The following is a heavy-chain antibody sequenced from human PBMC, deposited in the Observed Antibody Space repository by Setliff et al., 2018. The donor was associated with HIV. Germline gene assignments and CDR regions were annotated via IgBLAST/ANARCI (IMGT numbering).Heavy chain of an antibody. CDR3: VRGIVGASVFNY. Sequence: GGSLRLSCAASGFTFGSQWMHWVRQAPGKGLVWVSRISPDGSVINYAGSVKGRCTISRDNAKNTLYLQMNGLRAEDTAVYYCVRGIVGASVFNYWGQGTQVTVSS. CDR1: GFTFGSQW. J-gene: IGHJ4*02. CDR2: ISPDGSVI. D-gene: IGHD1-26*01. V-gene: IGHV3-74*01.